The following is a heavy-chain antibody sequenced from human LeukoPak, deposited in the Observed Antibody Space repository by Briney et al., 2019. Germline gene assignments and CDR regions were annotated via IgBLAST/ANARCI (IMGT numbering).Heavy chain of an antibody. CDR3: ARGRQYDFWAARGIDY. J-gene: IGHJ4*02. CDR2: IHPQESDT. CDR1: GYKFINYG. V-gene: IGHV5-51*01. Sequence: ESLKISCTTSGYKFINYGIGWVRQMPGKGLEWVGIIHPQESDTKYGPSFQGQVTISVDKSIFTAYLQWSSLKESDTAMYYCARGRQYDFWAARGIDYWGQGTLVTVSS. D-gene: IGHD3-3*01.